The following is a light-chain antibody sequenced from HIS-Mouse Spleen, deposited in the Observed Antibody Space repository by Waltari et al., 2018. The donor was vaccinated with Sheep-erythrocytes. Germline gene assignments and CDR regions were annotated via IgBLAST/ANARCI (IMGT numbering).Light chain of an antibody. CDR2: DAS. V-gene: IGKV3-11*01. J-gene: IGKJ2*01. CDR3: QQRSNWYT. Sequence: EIVLTQSPATLSLSLGERATLSCRASQSVSSYLAWYQQKPGQAPRLLIYDASNRATVIPARVSGSGSGTDFTLTISSLEPEDFAVYYCQQRSNWYTFGQGTKLEIK. CDR1: QSVSSY.